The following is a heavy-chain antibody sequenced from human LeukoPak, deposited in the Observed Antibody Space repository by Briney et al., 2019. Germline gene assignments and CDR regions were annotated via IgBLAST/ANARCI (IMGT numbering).Heavy chain of an antibody. J-gene: IGHJ4*02. D-gene: IGHD3-10*02. Sequence: GASVKVSCKASGYTFTGYYIHWLRQAPGQGLEWMGWINPNSGGTYSAQIFQGRVTITRDTSITTAYMELSRLRSDDTAIYYCARVSSGTTCLDYWGQGTLVTVSS. CDR1: GYTFTGYY. CDR2: INPNSGGT. V-gene: IGHV1-2*02. CDR3: ARVSSGTTCLDY.